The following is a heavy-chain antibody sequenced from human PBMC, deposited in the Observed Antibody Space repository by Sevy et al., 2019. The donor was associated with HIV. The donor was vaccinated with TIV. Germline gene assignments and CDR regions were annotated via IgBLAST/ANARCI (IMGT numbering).Heavy chain of an antibody. CDR3: STTKDYYESSGDPFDY. CDR2: FDPEDDET. Sequence: ASVKVSCKVSGYTLSQLSMHWVRLAPGKGLEWMGSFDPEDDETIYAQKFQDRVTMTEDTSTNTAYMELSSLRSEDTAVYYCSTTKDYYESSGDPFDYWVQGTLVTVSS. CDR1: GYTLSQLS. D-gene: IGHD3-22*01. J-gene: IGHJ4*02. V-gene: IGHV1-24*01.